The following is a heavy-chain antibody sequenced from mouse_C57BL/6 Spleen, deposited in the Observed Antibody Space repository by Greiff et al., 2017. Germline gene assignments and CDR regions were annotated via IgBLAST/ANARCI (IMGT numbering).Heavy chain of an antibody. CDR1: GYAFSSSW. J-gene: IGHJ4*01. Sequence: QVQLKQSGPELVKPGASVKISCKASGYAFSSSWMNWVKQRPGKGLEWIGRIYPGDGDTNYNGKFKGKATLTADKSSSTAYMQLSSLTSEDSAVYFCARYDGPEGYAMDYWGQGTSVTVSS. D-gene: IGHD2-3*01. V-gene: IGHV1-82*01. CDR2: IYPGDGDT. CDR3: ARYDGPEGYAMDY.